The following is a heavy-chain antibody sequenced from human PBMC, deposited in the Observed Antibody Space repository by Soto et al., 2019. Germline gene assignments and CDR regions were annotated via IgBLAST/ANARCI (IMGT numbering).Heavy chain of an antibody. CDR1: VGSFSGYY. J-gene: IGHJ5*02. D-gene: IGHD3-10*01. CDR3: ARAGVRGVIITEPNWFDP. CDR2: INHSGST. V-gene: IGHV4-34*01. Sequence: KPSETLSLTCAVYVGSFSGYYWSWIRQPPGTGLEWIGEINHSGSTNYNPSLKSRVTISVDTSKNQFSLKLSSVTAADTAVYYCARAGVRGVIITEPNWFDPWGQGTLVTVSS.